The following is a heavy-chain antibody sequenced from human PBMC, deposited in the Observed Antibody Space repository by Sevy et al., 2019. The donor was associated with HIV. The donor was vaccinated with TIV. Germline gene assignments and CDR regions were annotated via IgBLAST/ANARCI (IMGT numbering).Heavy chain of an antibody. V-gene: IGHV3-23*01. J-gene: IGHJ4*02. D-gene: IGHD4-17*01. Sequence: GGSLRLSCAASGFTFSNYAMSWVRQAPGKGLEWVSVISGRGDTTYYADSVKGRFTLSRDNSKNTLYLQMNSLRVEDTAVYYCAKDRRYGDIGLFDYWGQGTLVTVSS. CDR1: GFTFSNYA. CDR2: ISGRGDTT. CDR3: AKDRRYGDIGLFDY.